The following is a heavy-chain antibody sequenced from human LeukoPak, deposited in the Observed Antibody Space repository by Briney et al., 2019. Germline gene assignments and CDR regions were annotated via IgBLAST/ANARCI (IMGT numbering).Heavy chain of an antibody. Sequence: SETLSLTCAVSGYSISSSNWWGWIRQPPGKGLEWIGYIYYSGSIYYNPSLKSRVTMSVDTSKNQFSLKLSSVIAVDTAVYYCARSSSGYPYAFDIWGQGTMVTVSS. CDR1: GYSISSSNW. V-gene: IGHV4-28*05. CDR2: IYYSGSI. J-gene: IGHJ3*02. D-gene: IGHD3-22*01. CDR3: ARSSSGYPYAFDI.